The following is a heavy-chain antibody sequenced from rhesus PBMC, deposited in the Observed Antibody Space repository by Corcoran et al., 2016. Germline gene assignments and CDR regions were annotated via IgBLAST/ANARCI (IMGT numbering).Heavy chain of an antibody. J-gene: IGHJ4*01. Sequence: QVQLKESGPGLVKPSETLSLTCAVSGGSISDDYYWSWIRQPPGKGLEWIGLIYGSVGDTNDNPSLKNRVTISIDTSKNQFSLKLSAVTAADTAVYYCARVPGYFDYWGQGVLVTVSS. CDR1: GGSISDDYY. CDR2: IYGSVGDT. V-gene: IGHV4-106*01. CDR3: ARVPGYFDY.